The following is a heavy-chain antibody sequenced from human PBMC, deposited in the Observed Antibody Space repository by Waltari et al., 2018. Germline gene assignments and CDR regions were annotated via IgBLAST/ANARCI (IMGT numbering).Heavy chain of an antibody. CDR1: GFTVSSNY. V-gene: IGHV3-53*01. Sequence: EVQLVESGGGLIQPGGSLRLSCAASGFTVSSNYMSWVRQAPGKGLEWVSVIDSGGSTYYADSVKGRFTISRDNSKNTLYLQMNSLRAEDTAVYYCARAQWQWLVGYDYWGQGTLVTVSS. D-gene: IGHD6-19*01. CDR3: ARAQWQWLVGYDY. J-gene: IGHJ4*02. CDR2: IDSGGST.